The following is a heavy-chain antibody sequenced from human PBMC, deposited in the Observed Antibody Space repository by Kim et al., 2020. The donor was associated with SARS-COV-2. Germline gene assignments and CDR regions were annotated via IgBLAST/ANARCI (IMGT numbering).Heavy chain of an antibody. CDR2: INHSGST. J-gene: IGHJ5*02. CDR3: ARYYASGNWFDP. CDR1: GGSFSGYY. D-gene: IGHD3-10*01. V-gene: IGHV4-34*01. Sequence: SETLSLTCAVYGGSFSGYYWSWIRQPPGKGLEWIGEINHSGSTNYNLSLKSRVTISVDTSKNQFSLKLSSVTAADTAVFYCARYYASGNWFDPWGQGTLVTVSS.